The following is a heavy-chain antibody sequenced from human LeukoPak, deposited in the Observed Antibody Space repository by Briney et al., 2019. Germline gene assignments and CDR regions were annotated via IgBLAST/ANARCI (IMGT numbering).Heavy chain of an antibody. CDR3: ARDNYGDYRANWFSP. Sequence: PSETLSLTCTVSGGSISSSSYYWGWIRQPPGKGLEWIGYIYYSGSTNYNPSLKSRVTISVDTSKNQFSLKLSSVTAADTAVYYCARDNYGDYRANWFSPWGQGTLVIVSS. V-gene: IGHV4-61*01. J-gene: IGHJ5*02. CDR1: GGSISSSSYY. CDR2: IYYSGST. D-gene: IGHD4-17*01.